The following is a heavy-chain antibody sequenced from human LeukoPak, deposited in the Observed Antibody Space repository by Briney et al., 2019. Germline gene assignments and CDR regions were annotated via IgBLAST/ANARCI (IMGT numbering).Heavy chain of an antibody. V-gene: IGHV3-30*04. CDR2: ISYDGSNK. J-gene: IGHJ6*02. D-gene: IGHD2-2*01. CDR3: ARDMIVVVPAAAVYYYYYYGMDV. CDR1: GFTFSSYA. Sequence: GRSLRLSCAASGFTFSSYAMHWVRQAPGKGLEWVAVISYDGSNKYYADSVKGRFTISRDNSKNTLYLQMNSLRAEDTAVYYCARDMIVVVPAAAVYYYYYYGMDVWGQGTTVTVSS.